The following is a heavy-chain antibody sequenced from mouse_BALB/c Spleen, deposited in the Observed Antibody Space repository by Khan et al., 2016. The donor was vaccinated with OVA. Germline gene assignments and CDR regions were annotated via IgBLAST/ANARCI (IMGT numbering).Heavy chain of an antibody. Sequence: QVQLKESGAELAKPWASVKMSCKASGYTFTSYWMHWVKQRPGQGLEWIGYINPSTGYTEYNPRFKDMATFTADKSSSTAYMQLSSLTSEESAVYYCANHGSSSAWLTYWGQGTLVTVSA. CDR1: GYTFTSYW. V-gene: IGHV1-7*01. D-gene: IGHD1-1*01. CDR2: INPSTGYT. J-gene: IGHJ3*01. CDR3: ANHGSSSAWLTY.